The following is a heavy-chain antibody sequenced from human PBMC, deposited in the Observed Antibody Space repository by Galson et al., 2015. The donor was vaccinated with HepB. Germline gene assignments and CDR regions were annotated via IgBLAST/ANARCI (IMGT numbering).Heavy chain of an antibody. V-gene: IGHV3-7*01. J-gene: IGHJ3*02. CDR1: GFTFSNYW. CDR2: IKQDGSEK. CDR3: ARGQWLRYDAFDI. D-gene: IGHD5-12*01. Sequence: SLRLSCAASGFTFSNYWMSWVRQAPGKGLEWVANIKQDGSEKDYVDSVKGRFTISRDNAKNSLYLQMNSLRAEDTAVYYCARGQWLRYDAFDIWGQGTMVTVSS.